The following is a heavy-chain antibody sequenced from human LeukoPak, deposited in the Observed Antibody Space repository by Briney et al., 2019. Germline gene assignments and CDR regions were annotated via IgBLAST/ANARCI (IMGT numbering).Heavy chain of an antibody. Sequence: GGSLRLSCAASGFTLFTYWMSWVRQAPGKGLEWVAIIKQDGSEKYYVDSVRGRFTISRDNARNSLYLQMNTLRTEDTAVYYCTSGQGWLIDYWGQGSLVTVSS. J-gene: IGHJ4*02. D-gene: IGHD5-12*01. CDR1: GFTLFTYW. CDR3: TSGQGWLIDY. V-gene: IGHV3-7*01. CDR2: IKQDGSEK.